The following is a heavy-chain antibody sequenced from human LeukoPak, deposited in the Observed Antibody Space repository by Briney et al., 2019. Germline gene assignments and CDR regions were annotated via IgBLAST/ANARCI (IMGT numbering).Heavy chain of an antibody. Sequence: PGRSLRLSCAASGFTFSTYGLHWVRQAPGKGLEWVAVISYDGSNKYYADSVKGRFTISRDNAKNSLYLQMNSLRDEDTAVYYCARVSWEYYYGSGSLDYWGQGTLVTVSS. D-gene: IGHD3-10*01. CDR2: ISYDGSNK. CDR3: ARVSWEYYYGSGSLDY. J-gene: IGHJ4*02. V-gene: IGHV3-30*03. CDR1: GFTFSTYG.